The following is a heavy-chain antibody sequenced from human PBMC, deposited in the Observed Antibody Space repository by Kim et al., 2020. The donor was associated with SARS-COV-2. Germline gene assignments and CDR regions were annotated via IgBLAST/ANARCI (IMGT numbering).Heavy chain of an antibody. CDR2: IDPSDSYT. D-gene: IGHD6-13*01. V-gene: IGHV5-10-1*01. J-gene: IGHJ3*02. CDR3: AFYGGSSSELDAFDI. Sequence: GESLKISCKGSGYSFTSYWISWVRQMPGKGLEWMGRIDPSDSYTNYSPSFQGHVTISADKSISTAYLQWSSLKASDTAMYYCAFYGGSSSELDAFDIWGQGTMVTVSS. CDR1: GYSFTSYW.